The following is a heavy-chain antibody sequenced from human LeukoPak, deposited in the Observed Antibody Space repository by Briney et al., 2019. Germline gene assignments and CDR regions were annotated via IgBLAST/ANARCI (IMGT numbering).Heavy chain of an antibody. J-gene: IGHJ6*03. D-gene: IGHD2-8*01. Sequence: GGSLRLSCAASGFTFSSYAMHWVRQAPGKGLEWVAVISYDGSNKYYADSVKGRFSISRDSSKNILYLQMNSLRAEDTAVYYCAKDRCSNGVGCYYYYMDVWGKGTTVTISS. CDR2: ISYDGSNK. V-gene: IGHV3-30*04. CDR3: AKDRCSNGVGCYYYYMDV. CDR1: GFTFSSYA.